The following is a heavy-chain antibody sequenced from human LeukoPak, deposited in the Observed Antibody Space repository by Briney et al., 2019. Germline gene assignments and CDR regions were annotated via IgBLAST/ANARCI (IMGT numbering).Heavy chain of an antibody. V-gene: IGHV3-48*03. CDR3: ARHLSGVTGYTYGRGIDY. D-gene: IGHD5-18*01. CDR1: GFTFRSYE. CDR2: ISSSGSTI. J-gene: IGHJ4*02. Sequence: PGGSLRLSCAASGFTFRSYEMNWVRHAPGKGLEWVSYISSSGSTIYYADSVKGRFTISRDNAKKSLYLQMNSLRAEDTAVYYCARHLSGVTGYTYGRGIDYWGQGTLVTVSS.